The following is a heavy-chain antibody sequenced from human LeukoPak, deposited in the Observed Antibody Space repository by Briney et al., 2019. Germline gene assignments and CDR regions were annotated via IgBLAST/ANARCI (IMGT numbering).Heavy chain of an antibody. J-gene: IGHJ5*02. D-gene: IGHD1-26*01. Sequence: SETLSLTCAASGYSISSGYYWGWIRQPPGKGLEWIGSIYHSGSTYYNPSLKSRVTISVDTSKNQFSLKLSSVTAADTAVYYCARDRRVGAEGIDPWGQGTLVTVSS. V-gene: IGHV4-38-2*02. CDR1: GYSISSGYY. CDR3: ARDRRVGAEGIDP. CDR2: IYHSGST.